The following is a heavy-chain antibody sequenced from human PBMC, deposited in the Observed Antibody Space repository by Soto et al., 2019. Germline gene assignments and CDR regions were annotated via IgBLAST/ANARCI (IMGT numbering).Heavy chain of an antibody. CDR3: ERTSTSGTPFDY. V-gene: IGHV4-4*02. CDR1: GGSISTSNW. J-gene: IGHJ4*02. CDR2: VYHSGST. D-gene: IGHD1-1*01. Sequence: QVQLQESGPGLVKPSGTLSLTCAVSGGSISTSNWWSWVRQPPGKGLEWIGEVYHSGSTNYSPSFKCRVAMSVDKSKKQFSRTLNSVTAADTALYYCERTSTSGTPFDYWGQGSLVTISS.